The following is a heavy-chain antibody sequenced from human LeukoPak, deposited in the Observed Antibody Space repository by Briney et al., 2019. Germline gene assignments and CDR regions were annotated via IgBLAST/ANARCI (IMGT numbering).Heavy chain of an antibody. Sequence: GGSLRLSCAASGFTFSNYEMNWVRQAPGKGLEWVSYISTSGSTIYYADSVKGRFTISRDNAKNSLYLQMNSLRAEDTAVYYCARKNYFYYYMDVWGKGTTVTISS. CDR2: ISTSGSTI. D-gene: IGHD2/OR15-2a*01. CDR3: ARKNYFYYYMDV. V-gene: IGHV3-48*03. CDR1: GFTFSNYE. J-gene: IGHJ6*03.